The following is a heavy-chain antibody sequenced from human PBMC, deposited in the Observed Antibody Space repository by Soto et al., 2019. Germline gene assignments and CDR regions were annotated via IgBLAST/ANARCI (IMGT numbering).Heavy chain of an antibody. CDR1: GVTFSNAC. CDR2: IKSKTDGGAT. V-gene: IGHV3-15*07. CDR3: TTSDTWRHTYGYF. J-gene: IGHJ4*02. Sequence: GSLRLSCTASGVTFSNACLHWVRQAPGKGLGWVGRIKSKTDGGATDYVAAVKGRFSISRDDSKNTVYLQMNSLKSEDTAVYYCTTSDTWRHTYGYFWGQGT. D-gene: IGHD5-18*01.